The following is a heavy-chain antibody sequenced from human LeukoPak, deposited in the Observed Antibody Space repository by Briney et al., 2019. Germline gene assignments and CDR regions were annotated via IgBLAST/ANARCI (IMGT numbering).Heavy chain of an antibody. V-gene: IGHV4-34*01. CDR1: GGSFSGYY. J-gene: IGHJ6*03. CDR2: INHSGST. Sequence: SETLSLTCAVYGGSFSGYYWSWIRQPPGKGLEWIGEINHSGSTNYNPSLKSRITISVDTSKNQFSLKLSSVTAADTAVYYCARLPHGGYCSGGSCYRREYYYYYMDVWGKGTTVTISS. D-gene: IGHD2-15*01. CDR3: ARLPHGGYCSGGSCYRREYYYYYMDV.